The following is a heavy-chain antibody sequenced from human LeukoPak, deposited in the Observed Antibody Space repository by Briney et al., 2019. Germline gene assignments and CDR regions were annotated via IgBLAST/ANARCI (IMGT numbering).Heavy chain of an antibody. CDR3: ARDLGGYSYGSHFDY. J-gene: IGHJ4*02. V-gene: IGHV3-21*01. CDR1: GFTFSTYY. CDR2: ITTRSSYI. Sequence: GGSLRLSCAASGFTFSTYYMNWVRQAPGKGLEWGSSITTRSSYIYYADPVKGRFTISRDNAKNSLYLQTKSLRAEDTAVYYCARDLGGYSYGSHFDYWGPGTLVTVSS. D-gene: IGHD5-18*01.